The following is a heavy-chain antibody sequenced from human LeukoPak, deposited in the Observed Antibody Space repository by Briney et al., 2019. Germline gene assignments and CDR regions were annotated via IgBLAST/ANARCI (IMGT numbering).Heavy chain of an antibody. Sequence: PSETLSLTCTVSGGSISSSSYYWGWLRQPPGKGLEWIGSIYYSGSTYYNPSLKSRVTISVYTSKNQFSLKLSSVTAADTAVYYCASPQSSGYGEFAFDIWGQGTMVTVSS. CDR2: IYYSGST. V-gene: IGHV4-39*01. D-gene: IGHD5-12*01. J-gene: IGHJ3*02. CDR1: GGSISSSSYY. CDR3: ASPQSSGYGEFAFDI.